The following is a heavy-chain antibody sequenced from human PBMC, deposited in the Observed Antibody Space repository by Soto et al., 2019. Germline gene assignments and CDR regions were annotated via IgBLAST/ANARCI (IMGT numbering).Heavy chain of an antibody. V-gene: IGHV3-23*01. D-gene: IGHD7-27*01. CDR3: ARKILGSTTRPNYWYFDL. Sequence: EVQVLESGGGLVQPGGSLRLSCAGSGFTFINYAMNWVRQAPGKGLEWVSSISGGGDAAFFPDSVRGRFTISRDNSKNTATLQMNSLGVDDTAVYYCARKILGSTTRPNYWYFDLWGRCTLVTVSS. CDR2: ISGGGDAA. CDR1: GFTFINYA. J-gene: IGHJ2*01.